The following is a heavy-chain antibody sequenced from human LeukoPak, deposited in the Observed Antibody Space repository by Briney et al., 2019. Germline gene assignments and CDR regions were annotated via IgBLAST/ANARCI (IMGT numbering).Heavy chain of an antibody. CDR2: IYYSGST. V-gene: IGHV4-59*08. Sequence: SETLSLTCTDSAGSMSPYHWGWIRQPPGKGLEWTGYIYYSGSTNYNPSLKSRVTISVDTSKNQFSLKLSSVTAADTAIYYCAGAVSGRFDYWGQGTLVTVSS. J-gene: IGHJ4*02. CDR3: AGAVSGRFDY. CDR1: AGSMSPYH. D-gene: IGHD6-19*01.